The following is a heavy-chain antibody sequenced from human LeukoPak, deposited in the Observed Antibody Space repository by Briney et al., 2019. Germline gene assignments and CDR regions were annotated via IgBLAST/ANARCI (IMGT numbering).Heavy chain of an antibody. V-gene: IGHV3-7*01. D-gene: IGHD6-19*01. CDR1: GFSVSSNW. CDR2: IKPDGSET. CDR3: ATAVSVAGDS. Sequence: GGSLRLSCAASGFSVSSNWMSWFRQAPGKGLEWVAHIKPDGSETYYVDPVKGRFTISRDNAKNSVYLQMYSLRVDDTAVYYCATAVSVAGDSWGQGTLVTVSS. J-gene: IGHJ5*01.